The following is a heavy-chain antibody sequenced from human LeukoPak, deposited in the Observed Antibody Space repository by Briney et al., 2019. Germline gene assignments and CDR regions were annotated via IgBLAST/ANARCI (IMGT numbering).Heavy chain of an antibody. CDR3: ARGGSSWPFDY. V-gene: IGHV3-53*01. CDR1: GFTVSSNY. CDR2: IYSGGST. D-gene: IGHD6-13*01. Sequence: GGSLRLSCAASGFTVSSNYMSWVRQAPGKGPEWVSVIYSGGSTYYADSVKGRFAISRDNSKNTLYLQMNSLRAEDTAVYYCARGGSSWPFDYWGQGTLVTVSS. J-gene: IGHJ4*02.